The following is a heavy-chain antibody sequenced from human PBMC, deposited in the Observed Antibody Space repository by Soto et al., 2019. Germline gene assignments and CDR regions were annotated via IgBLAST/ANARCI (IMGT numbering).Heavy chain of an antibody. CDR1: GFIVSDTY. Sequence: EVQLVESGGGLVQPGGSLRLSCTASGFIVSDTYVNWVRQAPGKGLEWVSVISNRGDTNYDDSVRGRFSLSGENSDNTLHLKMNNLRVRDTAVYYWAREPRYCRGGSCSITGDAYDIWGQGKMVTVSS. V-gene: IGHV3-66*01. D-gene: IGHD2-15*01. CDR2: ISNRGDT. J-gene: IGHJ3*02. CDR3: AREPRYCRGGSCSITGDAYDI.